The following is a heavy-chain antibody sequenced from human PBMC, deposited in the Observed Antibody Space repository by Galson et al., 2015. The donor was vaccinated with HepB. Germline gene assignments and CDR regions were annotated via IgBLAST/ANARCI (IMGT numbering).Heavy chain of an antibody. Sequence: CAGSGDRVSGGGAAWNMCRRSASSGREGLGGGYEWCGWDDEYAVSAKSRITINPDTSKNQFSLQLNSVTPEDTAVYYCARDKTGVKRWLQLGRYFDLWGRGTLVTVSS. V-gene: IGHV6-1*01. D-gene: IGHD5-24*01. J-gene: IGHJ2*01. CDR1: GDRVSGGGAA. CDR3: ARDKTGVKRWLQLGRYFDL. CDR2: GYEWCGWDD.